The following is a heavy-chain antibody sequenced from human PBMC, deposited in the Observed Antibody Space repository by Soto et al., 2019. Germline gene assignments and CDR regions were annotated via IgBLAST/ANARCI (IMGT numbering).Heavy chain of an antibody. CDR2: IYPGNSDA. V-gene: IGHV5-51*01. J-gene: IGHJ5*02. CDR1: GYNFATYW. Sequence: GESLKISCQASGYNFATYWIAWVRQMPGKGLEYMGIIYPGNSDARYSPSFQGQVTFSADKSISTAYLHWSSLKASDTAMYYCARHGFYGDYASNYFDPWGQGTLVTVSA. CDR3: ARHGFYGDYASNYFDP. D-gene: IGHD4-17*01.